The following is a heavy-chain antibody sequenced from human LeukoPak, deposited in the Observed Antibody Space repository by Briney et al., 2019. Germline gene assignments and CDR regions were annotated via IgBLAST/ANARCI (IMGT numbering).Heavy chain of an antibody. CDR2: INHSGST. J-gene: IGHJ5*02. Sequence: PSETLSLTCTVSGYSISSGYYWSWIRQPPGKGLEWIGEINHSGSTNYNPSLKSRVTISVDTSKNQFSLKLSSVTAADTAVYYCARVGRRAMVNWFDPWGQGTLVTVSS. CDR1: GYSISSGYY. V-gene: IGHV4-38-2*02. CDR3: ARVGRRAMVNWFDP. D-gene: IGHD5-18*01.